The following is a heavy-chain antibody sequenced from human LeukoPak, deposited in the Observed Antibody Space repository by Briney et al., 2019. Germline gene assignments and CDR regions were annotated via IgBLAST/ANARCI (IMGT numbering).Heavy chain of an antibody. CDR1: GFSFSSYS. D-gene: IGHD6-13*01. CDR2: VSSTGSSI. V-gene: IGHV3-48*01. Sequence: GGSLRLSCAASGFSFSSYSMNWVRQAPGVGLEWISYVSSTGSSIYYADSVKGRFTISRDNAKNSLYLQMNSLRAEDTAVYYCARGMTGYSTSAIDYWGQGTLVTASS. CDR3: ARGMTGYSTSAIDY. J-gene: IGHJ4*02.